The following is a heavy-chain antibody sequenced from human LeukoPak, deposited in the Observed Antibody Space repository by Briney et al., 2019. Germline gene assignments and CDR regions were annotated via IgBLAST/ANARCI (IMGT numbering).Heavy chain of an antibody. D-gene: IGHD3-10*01. Sequence: PGGSLRLSCAGSGFTYRPYAMSWVRQAPGKGLEWVSTLSGSGAITYYADSVKGRFTISRDNSKDTLYLQMDSLRAEDTAIYYCADFGSGSYCFDYWGQGTLVTVSS. CDR1: GFTYRPYA. CDR3: ADFGSGSYCFDY. J-gene: IGHJ4*02. V-gene: IGHV3-23*01. CDR2: LSGSGAIT.